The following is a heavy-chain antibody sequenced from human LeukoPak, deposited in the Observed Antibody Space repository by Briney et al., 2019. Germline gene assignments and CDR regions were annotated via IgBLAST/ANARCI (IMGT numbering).Heavy chain of an antibody. CDR3: ARDSDGCKEDAFDI. J-gene: IGHJ3*02. CDR2: IIPIFGTA. D-gene: IGHD5-24*01. V-gene: IGHV1-69*13. CDR1: GGTFSSYA. Sequence: GASVKVSCKASGGTFSSYAISWVRQAPGQGLEWMGGIIPIFGTANYAQKFQGRVTITADESTSTAYMELSSLRSEDTAVYYCARDSDGCKEDAFDIWGQGTMVTVSS.